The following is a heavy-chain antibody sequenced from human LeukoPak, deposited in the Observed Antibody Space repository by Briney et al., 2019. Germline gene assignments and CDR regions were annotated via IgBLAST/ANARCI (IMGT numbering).Heavy chain of an antibody. D-gene: IGHD3-10*01. CDR3: ARSLWFGEDSKDV. CDR2: IYYSGST. J-gene: IGHJ6*04. V-gene: IGHV4-39*07. Sequence: PSETLSLTCTVSGGSISSSSYYWGWIRQPPGKGLEWIGSIYYSGSTYYNPSLKSRVTISVDASKNQFSLKLSSVTAADTAVYYCARSLWFGEDSKDVWGKGTTVTVSS. CDR1: GGSISSSSYY.